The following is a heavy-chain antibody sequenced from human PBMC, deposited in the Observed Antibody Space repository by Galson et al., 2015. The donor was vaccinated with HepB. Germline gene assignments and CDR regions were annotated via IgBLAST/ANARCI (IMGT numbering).Heavy chain of an antibody. J-gene: IGHJ4*02. Sequence: SLRLSCATSGFTFNNYFMNWVRQAPGRGLEWVSSISSSGDYTDYADSLKGRFIISRDDAKNSLSLQINSLRAEDTAVCYCARDRSGWHTFDYWGQGTLVTVSS. D-gene: IGHD6-19*01. CDR2: ISSSGDYT. CDR1: GFTFNNYF. V-gene: IGHV3-21*01. CDR3: ARDRSGWHTFDY.